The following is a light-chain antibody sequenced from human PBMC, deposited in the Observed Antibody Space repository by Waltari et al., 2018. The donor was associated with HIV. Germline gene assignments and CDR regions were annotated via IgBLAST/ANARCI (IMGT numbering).Light chain of an antibody. CDR1: QSVRSN. Sequence: VVTQSPATLSGSPGERVTLSYRTRQSVRSNLAWYQQKPGQAPRPLLYGATFRAAGTPARFSGSGSGTEFTLSISIVQSDDFAVYYCQQYNDWPPHAFGGGTKVESK. V-gene: IGKV3D-15*03. CDR3: QQYNDWPPHA. CDR2: GAT. J-gene: IGKJ4*01.